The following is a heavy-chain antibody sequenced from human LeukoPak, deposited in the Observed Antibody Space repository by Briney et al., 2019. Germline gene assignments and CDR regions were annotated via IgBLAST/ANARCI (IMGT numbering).Heavy chain of an antibody. Sequence: GASVKVSCKASGGTFSSYAISWVRQAPGQGLEWMGGIIPIFGTANYAQKFQGRVTITADESTSTAYMELSSLRSEDTAVYYCASWRQDYGRNPPTDWFDPWGQGTLVTVSS. D-gene: IGHD4-23*01. CDR1: GGTFSSYA. CDR2: IIPIFGTA. J-gene: IGHJ5*02. CDR3: ASWRQDYGRNPPTDWFDP. V-gene: IGHV1-69*13.